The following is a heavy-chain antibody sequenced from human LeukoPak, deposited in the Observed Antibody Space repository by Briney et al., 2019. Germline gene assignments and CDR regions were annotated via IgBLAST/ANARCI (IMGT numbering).Heavy chain of an antibody. CDR1: GFTFSSYW. CDR2: INQDGSEK. CDR3: AREASGYSYGLDAFDI. V-gene: IGHV3-7*01. Sequence: GGSLRLSCAASGFTFSSYWMSWVRQAPGKGLEWVANINQDGSEKYYVDSVKGRFTISRDNAKNSLYLQMNSLRAEDTAVYYCAREASGYSYGLDAFDIWGQGTMVTVSS. J-gene: IGHJ3*02. D-gene: IGHD5-18*01.